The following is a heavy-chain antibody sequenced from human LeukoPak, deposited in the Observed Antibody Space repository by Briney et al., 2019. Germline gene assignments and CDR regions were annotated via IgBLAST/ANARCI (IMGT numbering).Heavy chain of an antibody. V-gene: IGHV3-30-3*01. D-gene: IGHD4-17*01. J-gene: IGHJ4*02. CDR2: ISYDGNNK. CDR3: ATLPT. CDR1: GFTFSSYA. Sequence: GRSLRLSCAASGFTFSSYAMHWVRQAPGKGLEWVAVISYDGNNKYYADSVKGRFTISRDNSKNTLYLQMNSPRAEDTALYYCATLPTWGQGTLVTVSS.